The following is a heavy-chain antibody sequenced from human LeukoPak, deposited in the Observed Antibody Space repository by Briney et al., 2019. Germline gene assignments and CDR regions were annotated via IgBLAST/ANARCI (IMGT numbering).Heavy chain of an antibody. CDR1: GFPFSSYW. J-gene: IGHJ4*02. CDR2: IKQDGSKK. Sequence: GGSLRLSCVASGFPFSSYWMTWVRQAPGKGLEWVANIKQDGSKKSYVDSVKGRFTISRDNAKNSLYLQMNSLRAEDTAIYYCTRVGYIDKGIDYWGQGTLVTVSS. CDR3: TRVGYIDKGIDY. V-gene: IGHV3-7*04. D-gene: IGHD5-24*01.